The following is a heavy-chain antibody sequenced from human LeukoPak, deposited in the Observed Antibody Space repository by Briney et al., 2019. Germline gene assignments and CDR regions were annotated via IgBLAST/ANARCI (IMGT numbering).Heavy chain of an antibody. J-gene: IGHJ6*03. Sequence: SETLSLTCTVSGGSISSSSYYWGWIRQPPGKGLEWIGSIYYSGSTYYNPSLKSRVTISVDTSKNQFSLKLSSVTAADTAVYYCARVCRDGYNGYYYYYYYMDVWGKGTTVTVSS. D-gene: IGHD5-24*01. V-gene: IGHV4-39*07. CDR3: ARVCRDGYNGYYYYYYYMDV. CDR1: GGSISSSSYY. CDR2: IYYSGST.